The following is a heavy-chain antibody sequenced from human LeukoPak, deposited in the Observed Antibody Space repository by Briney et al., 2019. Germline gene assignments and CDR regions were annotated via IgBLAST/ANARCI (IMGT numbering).Heavy chain of an antibody. CDR1: GFTFSSYA. CDR3: ARDHRDYYDSSGPTLAFDY. V-gene: IGHV3-53*01. CDR2: IYSGGST. D-gene: IGHD3-22*01. J-gene: IGHJ4*02. Sequence: GGSLRLSCAASGFTFSSYAMSWVRQAPGKGLEWVSVIYSGGSTYYADSVKGRFTISRDNSKNTLYLQMNSLRAEDTAVYYCARDHRDYYDSSGPTLAFDYWGQGTLATVSS.